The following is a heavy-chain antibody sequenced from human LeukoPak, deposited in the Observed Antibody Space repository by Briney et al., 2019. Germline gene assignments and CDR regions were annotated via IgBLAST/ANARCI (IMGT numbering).Heavy chain of an antibody. J-gene: IGHJ5*02. V-gene: IGHV4-31*03. Sequence: PSETLSLTCSVTGGSISSGGFYWSWIRQHPGQGLEWIGYIHNSGSTYYNPSLQSRAIISLDTPKSQFSLQLNSVTAADTAVYYCARVDGSGSKRWFDPWGQGVPVTVSS. CDR1: GGSISSGGFY. CDR2: IHNSGST. D-gene: IGHD3-10*01. CDR3: ARVDGSGSKRWFDP.